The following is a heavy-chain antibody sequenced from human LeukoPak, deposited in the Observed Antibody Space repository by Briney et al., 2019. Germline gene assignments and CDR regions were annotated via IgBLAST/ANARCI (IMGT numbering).Heavy chain of an antibody. D-gene: IGHD2-15*01. CDR3: ARKDGGRDGMDV. CDR1: GYTFTDYY. Sequence: ASVKVSCRASGYTFTDYYMHWVRQAPGQGLEWMGWLNPNTLVTNYAQHFQGRVSMTWDTSISTGYMDLHSLTSDDTAVYYCARKDGGRDGMDVWGQGTTVTVSS. J-gene: IGHJ6*02. V-gene: IGHV1-2*02. CDR2: LNPNTLVT.